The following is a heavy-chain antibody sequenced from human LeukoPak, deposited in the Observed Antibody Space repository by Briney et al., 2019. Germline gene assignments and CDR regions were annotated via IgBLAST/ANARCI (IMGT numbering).Heavy chain of an antibody. D-gene: IGHD2-15*01. CDR3: ARVRYCSSGSCYAFLDY. CDR2: IWYDGSNK. Sequence: PGRSLRLSCAASGFTFNTYGMHWVRQAPGKGREWVAVIWYDGSNKYYADSVKGRFTISRDNSQNTLYLQMNSLRAEDTAVYYCARVRYCSSGSCYAFLDYWGQGTLVTVSS. J-gene: IGHJ4*02. CDR1: GFTFNTYG. V-gene: IGHV3-33*01.